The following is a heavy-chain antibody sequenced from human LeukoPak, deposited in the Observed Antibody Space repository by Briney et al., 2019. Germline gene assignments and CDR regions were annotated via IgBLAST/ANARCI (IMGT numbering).Heavy chain of an antibody. Sequence: GGSLRLSCAASGFTFSDYYMSWIRQAPGKGLEWVSYISSSGSTIYYADSVKGRFTIPRDNAKNSLYLQMNSLRAEDTAVYYCARGWDYYDSSGYYNDGMDVWGQGTTVTVSS. D-gene: IGHD3-22*01. CDR3: ARGWDYYDSSGYYNDGMDV. V-gene: IGHV3-11*01. CDR2: ISSSGSTI. J-gene: IGHJ6*02. CDR1: GFTFSDYY.